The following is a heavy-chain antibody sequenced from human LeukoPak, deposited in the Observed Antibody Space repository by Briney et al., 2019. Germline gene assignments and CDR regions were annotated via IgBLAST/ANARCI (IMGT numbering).Heavy chain of an antibody. CDR3: ARDRVYYDILTGYYLRGAYLDY. Sequence: ASVKVSCKASGYTFTSYAMHWVRQAPGQRLEWMGWINAGNGNTKYSQKFQGRVTTTRDTSASTAYMELSSLRSEDTAVYYCARDRVYYDILTGYYLRGAYLDYWGQGTLVTVSS. D-gene: IGHD3-9*01. V-gene: IGHV1-3*01. J-gene: IGHJ4*02. CDR2: INAGNGNT. CDR1: GYTFTSYA.